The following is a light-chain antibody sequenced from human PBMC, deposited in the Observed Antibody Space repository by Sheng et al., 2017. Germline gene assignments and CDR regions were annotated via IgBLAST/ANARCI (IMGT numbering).Light chain of an antibody. CDR1: QSVSSSF. CDR2: DAS. Sequence: EIVLTQSPGTLSLSPGERATLSCRASQSVSSSFLTWYQQKRGQAPRLLISDASSRATDIPDRISGSGSGTDFILTISRLEPEDFAVYYCQQYGSFFGQGTRLEIK. CDR3: QQYGSF. V-gene: IGKV3-20*01. J-gene: IGKJ5*01.